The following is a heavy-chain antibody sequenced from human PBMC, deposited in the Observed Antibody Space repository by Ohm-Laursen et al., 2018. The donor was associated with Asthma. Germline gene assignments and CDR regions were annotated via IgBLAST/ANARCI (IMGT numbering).Heavy chain of an antibody. D-gene: IGHD2-2*01. J-gene: IGHJ6*02. CDR3: AKSPRMAAAINYYYYYGMDV. CDR1: GFTFSGYA. V-gene: IGHV3-23*01. Sequence: SLRLSCAASGFTFSGYAMTWVRQAPGKGLEWVSGISGSGDSTYYAESVKGRFTISRDNSKNTLYLQMNSLRAEDTAVYYCAKSPRMAAAINYYYYYGMDVWGQGTTVTVSS. CDR2: ISGSGDST.